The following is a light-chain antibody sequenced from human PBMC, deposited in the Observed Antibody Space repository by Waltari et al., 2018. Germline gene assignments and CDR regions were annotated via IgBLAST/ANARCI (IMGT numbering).Light chain of an antibody. V-gene: IGKV3D-15*01. CDR3: QQYNNWPPLFT. CDR1: QSVSSN. Sequence: EIVMTQSPATLSVSPGDRATLSCRASQSVSSNLAWYQQQPGKAPRLLIYVASTRATGIPARFSGAGSGTDFTLPISSLQSEDFAVYYCQQYNNWPPLFTFGPGTKVDMK. J-gene: IGKJ3*01. CDR2: VAS.